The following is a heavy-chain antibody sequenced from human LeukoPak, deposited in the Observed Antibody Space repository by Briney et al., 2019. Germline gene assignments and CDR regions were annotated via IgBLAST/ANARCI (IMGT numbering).Heavy chain of an antibody. Sequence: AGGSLRLSCAASGFSVGSNDINWVRQAPGKGLEWVSVIYSGGRTYYADSVKGRFTISRDSSENTLHLQINSLRAEDTAVYYCARGAGTSGGYWSSPPSHFGCWGQGTLVTVSS. J-gene: IGHJ4*02. CDR3: ARGAGTSGGYWSSPPSHFGC. D-gene: IGHD1-26*01. V-gene: IGHV3-66*01. CDR2: IYSGGRT. CDR1: GFSVGSND.